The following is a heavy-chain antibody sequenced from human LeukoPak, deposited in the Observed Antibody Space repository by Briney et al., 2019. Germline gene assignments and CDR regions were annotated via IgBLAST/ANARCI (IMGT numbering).Heavy chain of an antibody. J-gene: IGHJ4*02. CDR2: ISGSGGNT. CDR1: AFTFSSYG. D-gene: IGHD4-17*01. CDR3: ATPPTVTRNY. Sequence: GGSLRLSCAASAFTFSSYGMNWVRHAPGKGLEWVSAISGSGGNTYYAGSVKGRFTISRDHSTNTLYLQMNSLRAEDTAVYYCATPPTVTRNYWGQGILVTVSS. V-gene: IGHV3-23*01.